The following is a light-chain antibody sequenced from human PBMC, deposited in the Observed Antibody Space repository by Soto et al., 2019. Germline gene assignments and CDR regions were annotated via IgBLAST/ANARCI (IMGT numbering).Light chain of an antibody. J-gene: IGLJ1*01. CDR3: SSYTTTNTYV. CDR2: EVS. V-gene: IGLV2-14*01. Sequence: QSVLTEPASLSGSPGQSITISCTGTISDVGGYNYVSWYQQHPGKAPKLMIYEVSNRPSGVSNRFSGSKSGNTASLTISGLQAEDEADYYCSSYTTTNTYVFRTGTKVTVL. CDR1: ISDVGGYNY.